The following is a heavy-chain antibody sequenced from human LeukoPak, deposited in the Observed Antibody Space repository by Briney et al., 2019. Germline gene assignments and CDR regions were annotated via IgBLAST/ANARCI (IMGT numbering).Heavy chain of an antibody. Sequence: SETLSLTCTVSGDSVSSSYWSWLRQPAGKRMEWIGRIFASGETNYNPSLKTRVNMSRDTSTNQFSLRLTSVTAEDTAVYYCARLRSSAGYFQHWGQGTLVTVSS. D-gene: IGHD6-25*01. CDR1: GDSVSSSY. V-gene: IGHV4-4*07. J-gene: IGHJ1*01. CDR3: ARLRSSAGYFQH. CDR2: IFASGET.